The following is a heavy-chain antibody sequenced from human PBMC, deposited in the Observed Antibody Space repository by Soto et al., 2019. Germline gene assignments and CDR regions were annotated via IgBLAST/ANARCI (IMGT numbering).Heavy chain of an antibody. CDR3: ARVGYYDSSGYYIGMDY. J-gene: IGHJ4*02. V-gene: IGHV1-8*01. CDR1: GYTFTSYD. D-gene: IGHD3-22*01. Sequence: ASVKVSCKASGYTFTSYDINWVRQATGQGLGWMGWMNPNSGNTGYAQKFLGRVTMTRNTSISTAYMELSSLRSEDTAVYFCARVGYYDSSGYYIGMDYWGQGTLVTVSS. CDR2: MNPNSGNT.